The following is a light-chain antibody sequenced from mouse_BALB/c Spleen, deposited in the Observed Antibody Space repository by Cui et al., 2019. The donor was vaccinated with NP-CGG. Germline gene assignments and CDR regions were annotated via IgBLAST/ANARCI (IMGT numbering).Light chain of an antibody. V-gene: IGLV1*01. CDR2: GTN. Sequence: QAVVTQETPHTTSPGETVTLTCRSNTGAITTSNYANWVQEKPDHLFTGLIGGTNNRAPGVPARFSGSLIGDKAALTITGAQTEDEAIYFCALWYSNHWVFGGGTKLTVL. CDR1: TGAITTSNY. J-gene: IGLJ1*01. CDR3: ALWYSNHWV.